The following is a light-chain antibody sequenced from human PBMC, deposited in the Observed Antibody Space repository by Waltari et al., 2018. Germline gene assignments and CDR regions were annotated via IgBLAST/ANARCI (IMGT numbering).Light chain of an antibody. CDR3: SSYTSSSTQV. CDR1: SSDVGGYTY. CDR2: DVT. V-gene: IGLV2-14*03. J-gene: IGLJ2*01. Sequence: QSALTQPASVSGSPGQSITIFCTGTSSDVGGYTYVSWYQQHPGKAPKLVIFDVTNRASGVSNRFSGAKSGNTAFLTISGLQTEDEADYYCSSYTSSSTQVFGGGTRLTVL.